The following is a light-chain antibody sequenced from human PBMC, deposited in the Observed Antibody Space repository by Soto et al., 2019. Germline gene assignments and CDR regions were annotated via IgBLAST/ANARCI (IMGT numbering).Light chain of an antibody. CDR2: KAS. V-gene: IGKV1-5*03. CDR1: QSISTW. CDR3: QQSSRYPLT. J-gene: IGKJ4*01. Sequence: DIQMTQSPSILSASVGDRVTITCRASQSISTWLAWYHQKPGKAPKLLIYKASSLESGVPSRFSGSGSGTKFTLTISSLQPDDFATYYCQQSSRYPLTFGGGTKVEIK.